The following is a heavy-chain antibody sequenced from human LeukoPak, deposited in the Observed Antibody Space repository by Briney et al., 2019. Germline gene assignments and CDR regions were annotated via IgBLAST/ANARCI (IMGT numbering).Heavy chain of an antibody. CDR2: IGSGSSTI. Sequence: PGGSLRLSCAASGFTFSTFDMNWVRQAPGKGLEWVSYIGSGSSTIYYADSVKGRFTISRDNAKNSLYLQMNSLRAEDTAVYYCARLRYYAMDVWGQGTTVIVSS. V-gene: IGHV3-48*01. CDR1: GFTFSTFD. CDR3: ARLRYYAMDV. J-gene: IGHJ6*02.